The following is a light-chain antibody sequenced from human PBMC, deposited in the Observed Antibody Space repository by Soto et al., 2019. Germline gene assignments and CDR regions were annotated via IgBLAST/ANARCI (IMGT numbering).Light chain of an antibody. Sequence: DIQMIQSPSTLSASVGDRVTMTCRASQSIGSWLAWYQHKPGRAPKLLIFDGARLESGVPSRFSGSGSGTEFTFTISSLQPEDFATYYCQQYNKFSPTFGQGTKVKL. CDR2: DGA. V-gene: IGKV1-5*01. CDR3: QQYNKFSPT. CDR1: QSIGSW. J-gene: IGKJ1*01.